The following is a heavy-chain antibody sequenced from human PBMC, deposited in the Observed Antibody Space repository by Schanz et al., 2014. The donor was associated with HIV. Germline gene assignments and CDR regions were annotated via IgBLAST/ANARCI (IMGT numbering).Heavy chain of an antibody. CDR3: AKRSGRSFGYFDS. CDR2: ISSGGGRT. Sequence: EVQLLESGGGLVQPGGSLRLSCAASGFMFSSYGTSWVRQAPGKGLEWVSIISSGGGRTYYADSVKGRFTISRDNSKNTLSLQMDSLRVDDTAIYYCAKRSGRSFGYFDSWGQGTLVTVSS. CDR1: GFMFSSYG. D-gene: IGHD2-15*01. V-gene: IGHV3-23*01. J-gene: IGHJ4*02.